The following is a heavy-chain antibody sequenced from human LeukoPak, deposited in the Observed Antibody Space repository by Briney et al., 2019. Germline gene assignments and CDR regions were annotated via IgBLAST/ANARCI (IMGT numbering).Heavy chain of an antibody. V-gene: IGHV3-23*01. J-gene: IGHJ4*02. D-gene: IGHD6-19*01. CDR2: ISGSGGST. Sequence: GGSLRLSCAASGFIFDDYAMHWVRQAPGKGLEWVSAISGSGGSTYYADSVKGRFTISRDNSKNTLYLQMNSLRAEDTAVYYCAKDLSGWYVSFSGYFDYWGQGTLVTVSS. CDR3: AKDLSGWYVSFSGYFDY. CDR1: GFIFDDYA.